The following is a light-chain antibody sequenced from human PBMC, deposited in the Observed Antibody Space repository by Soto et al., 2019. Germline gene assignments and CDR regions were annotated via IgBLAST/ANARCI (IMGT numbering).Light chain of an antibody. Sequence: QSALTQPPSASGTPGQRVTISCSGSSSNIGSNYVYWYQQLPGTAPTLLIYSNNQRPSGVPDRFSGSKSGTSASLATSGLRSEDEADYYCAAWDDSLSGVVFGGGTQLTVL. CDR1: SSNIGSNY. J-gene: IGLJ2*01. CDR3: AAWDDSLSGVV. V-gene: IGLV1-47*02. CDR2: SNN.